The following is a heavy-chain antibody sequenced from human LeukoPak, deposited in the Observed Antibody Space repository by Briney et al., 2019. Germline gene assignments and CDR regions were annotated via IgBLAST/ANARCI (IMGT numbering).Heavy chain of an antibody. CDR2: VYYSGYS. Sequence: SGTLSLTCTVSSGSISGYHWSWIRQPPGRGLEWIGYVYYSGYSDYDPSLKSRVSMSVDTSNNQFSLRLSSVTAADTAVYYCGRMGVTSGASANPDYWGQGTLVTVSS. J-gene: IGHJ4*02. CDR3: GRMGVTSGASANPDY. V-gene: IGHV4-59*01. CDR1: SGSISGYH. D-gene: IGHD1-1*01.